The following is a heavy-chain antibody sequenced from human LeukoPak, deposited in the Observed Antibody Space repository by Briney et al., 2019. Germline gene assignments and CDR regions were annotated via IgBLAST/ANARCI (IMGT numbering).Heavy chain of an antibody. V-gene: IGHV3-23*01. J-gene: IGHJ4*02. Sequence: GGSLRLSCAASGFTFSSYGMSWVRQASGKGLEWVSAISGSGGSTYYADSVKGRFTISRDNSKNTLYLQMNSLRAEDTAVYYCARDNQTPYGDYGLDYWGQGTLVTVSS. CDR3: ARDNQTPYGDYGLDY. CDR1: GFTFSSYG. CDR2: ISGSGGST. D-gene: IGHD4-17*01.